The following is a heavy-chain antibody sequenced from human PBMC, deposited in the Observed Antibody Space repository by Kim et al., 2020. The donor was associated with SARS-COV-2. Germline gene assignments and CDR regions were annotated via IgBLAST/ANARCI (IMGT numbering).Heavy chain of an antibody. J-gene: IGHJ4*02. V-gene: IGHV3-74*03. CDR2: IGLEGTTI. CDR3: AMRVGYTSGGDY. CDR1: GFTSSPYW. Sequence: GGSLRLSCAASGFTSSPYWMLWVRQAPGKGPVWVSRIGLEGTTIEYADNVKGRFTISRDNAKNSVYLHMNSLTGDDTAVYYCAMRVGYTSGGDYWCRGTLVVVST. D-gene: IGHD5-18*01.